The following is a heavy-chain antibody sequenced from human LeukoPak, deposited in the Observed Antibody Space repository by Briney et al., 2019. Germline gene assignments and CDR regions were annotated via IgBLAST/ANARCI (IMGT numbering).Heavy chain of an antibody. D-gene: IGHD3-22*01. Sequence: PSETLSLTCTVSGGSISSGSYYWSWIRQPGGKGLERIGRIYTSGSTNYNPSLKSRVTISVDTSKNQFSLKLSSVTAADTAVYYCARDTYYYDSSGYSNPDYWGQGTLVTVSS. J-gene: IGHJ4*02. V-gene: IGHV4-61*02. CDR2: IYTSGST. CDR3: ARDTYYYDSSGYSNPDY. CDR1: GGSISSGSYY.